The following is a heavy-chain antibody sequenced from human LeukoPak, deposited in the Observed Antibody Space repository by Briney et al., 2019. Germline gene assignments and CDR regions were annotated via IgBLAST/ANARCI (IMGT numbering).Heavy chain of an antibody. CDR2: ITDSGGTT. V-gene: IGHV3-23*01. J-gene: IGHJ4*02. Sequence: PGGSLRLSCAASGFTFSTYVMSWVRQAPGKGLEWVSAITDSGGTTYYADSVKGRFTISRDNSKNTLYLQMSSLRAEDTAVYYCAKTRRDGYYKGLFDYWGQGTLVTVSS. CDR3: AKTRRDGYYKGLFDY. D-gene: IGHD3-9*01. CDR1: GFTFSTYV.